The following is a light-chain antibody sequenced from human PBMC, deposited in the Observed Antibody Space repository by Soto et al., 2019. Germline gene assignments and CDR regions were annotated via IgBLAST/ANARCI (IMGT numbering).Light chain of an antibody. CDR3: QQSYRIPQT. CDR2: AAS. V-gene: IGKV1-39*01. J-gene: IGKJ2*01. Sequence: DIQMTQSPSSLSASVGDRVTITCRASQSISSYLNWYQQKPGKAPKLLIYAASGLQSGVPSRFSVSGSGTDFTLSISSLQPEDFATYFCQQSYRIPQTFGQGTKLEIK. CDR1: QSISSY.